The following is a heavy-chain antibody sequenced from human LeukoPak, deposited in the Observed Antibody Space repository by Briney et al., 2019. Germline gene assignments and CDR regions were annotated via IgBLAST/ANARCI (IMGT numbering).Heavy chain of an antibody. D-gene: IGHD3-9*01. CDR2: ITGNGAST. Sequence: GGSLRLSCAASGFTFSSYGMHWVRQAPGKGLEWVSTITGNGASTFYADSVKGRFTISRDNSKNTLYLQMNSLRAEDTAVYYCANRGRYYFDYWGQGALVTVSS. J-gene: IGHJ4*02. V-gene: IGHV3-23*01. CDR1: GFTFSSYG. CDR3: ANRGRYYFDY.